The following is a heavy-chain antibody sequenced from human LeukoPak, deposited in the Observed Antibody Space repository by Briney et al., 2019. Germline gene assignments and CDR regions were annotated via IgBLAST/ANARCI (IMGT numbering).Heavy chain of an antibody. J-gene: IGHJ4*02. D-gene: IGHD6-13*01. CDR1: GFTFSSYG. CDR3: ARDGVAAAGPGDFDY. Sequence: GGSLRLSCGASGFTFSSYGMNWVRQAPGKGLEWVSSISSSSSYIYYADSVKGRFTISRDNAKNSLYLQMNSLRAEDTAVYYCARDGVAAAGPGDFDYWGQGTLVTVSS. CDR2: ISSSSSYI. V-gene: IGHV3-21*01.